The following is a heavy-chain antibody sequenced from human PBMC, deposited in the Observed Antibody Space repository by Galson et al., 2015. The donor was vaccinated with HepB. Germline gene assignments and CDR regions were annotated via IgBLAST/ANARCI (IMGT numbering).Heavy chain of an antibody. Sequence: SVKVSCKASGYTFTSYYMHWVRQAPGQGLEWMGIINPSGGGTRYAQKFQGRVTMTRDTSTSTVYMVLNSLRSDDTAVYYCARDGSALGDYYFAYWGQGTLVTVSS. CDR1: GYTFTSYY. V-gene: IGHV1-46*01. CDR3: ARDGSALGDYYFAY. J-gene: IGHJ4*02. D-gene: IGHD2-21*02. CDR2: INPSGGGT.